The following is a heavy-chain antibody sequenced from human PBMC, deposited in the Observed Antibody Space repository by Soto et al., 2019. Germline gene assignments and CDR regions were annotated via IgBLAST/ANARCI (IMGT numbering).Heavy chain of an antibody. V-gene: IGHV4-39*01. Sequence: QLQLQEAGPGLVKPSETLSLICAVSGGSLSSSGFYWGWIRQTPGKGLVWIGCFFYGAATPNNPSLDSRVIMSVDTSKNQFSLRLSSVTAEATAVYYGARHNLHGQYQVNFDYWGQGTLVIVSS. J-gene: IGHJ4*02. D-gene: IGHD2-2*01. CDR3: ARHNLHGQYQVNFDY. CDR2: FFYGAAT. CDR1: GGSLSSSGFY.